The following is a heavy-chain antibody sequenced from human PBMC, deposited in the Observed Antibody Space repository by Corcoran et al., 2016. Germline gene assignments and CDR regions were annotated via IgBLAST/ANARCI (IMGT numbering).Heavy chain of an antibody. V-gene: IGHV4-34*01. CDR1: GGSFSGYY. J-gene: IGHJ6*02. CDR2: INHSGST. CDR3: ARGRGVIRLGV. Sequence: QVQLQQWGAGLLKPSETLSLTCAVYGGSFSGYYWSWIRQPPGKGLEWIGEINHSGSTNYNPSLKSRVTISVDTSKNQFSLKLSSLTAADTAVYYCARGRGVIRLGVWGQVTTVTVSS. D-gene: IGHD3-10*01.